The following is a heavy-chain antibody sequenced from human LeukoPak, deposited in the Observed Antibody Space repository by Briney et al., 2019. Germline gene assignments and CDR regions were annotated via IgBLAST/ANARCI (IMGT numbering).Heavy chain of an antibody. Sequence: GGSLRLSCAASGFTFSSYWMSWVRQAPGKGLEWVANIKKDGSEKYYVDSVKGRFTISRDNAKNSLYLQMNSLRAEDTAVYYCASLGHYYDSSGYSDAFDIWGQGTMVTVSS. CDR1: GFTFSSYW. V-gene: IGHV3-7*01. CDR2: IKKDGSEK. J-gene: IGHJ3*02. D-gene: IGHD3-22*01. CDR3: ASLGHYYDSSGYSDAFDI.